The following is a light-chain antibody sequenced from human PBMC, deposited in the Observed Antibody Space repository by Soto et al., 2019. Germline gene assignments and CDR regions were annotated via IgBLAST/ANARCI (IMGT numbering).Light chain of an antibody. J-gene: IGLJ2*01. CDR3: AAWDDSLNGPL. V-gene: IGLV1-44*01. CDR1: RSNLGSNP. Sequence: QSVLTQPPSASGTPGQRVTISCSGSRSNLGSNPVNWYQQLPGTAPKLLIHSNNQRPSGVPDRFSGFRSGTSASLAISGLQSEDEADYYCAAWDDSLNGPLFGGGTKLTVL. CDR2: SNN.